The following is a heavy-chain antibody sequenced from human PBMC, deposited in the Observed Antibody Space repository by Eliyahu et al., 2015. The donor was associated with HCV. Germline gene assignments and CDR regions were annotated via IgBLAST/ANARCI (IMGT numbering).Heavy chain of an antibody. V-gene: IGHV3-21*01. J-gene: IGHJ4*02. CDR1: GFTFNSYS. CDR3: ASSRYYSDSSRYYPDY. CDR2: ISSSSSYI. D-gene: IGHD3-22*01. Sequence: EVQLVESGGGLVKPGGSLXLSCAASGFTFNSYSMKWVRQAPGKGLEWVSSISSSSSYIYYADSVKGRFTISRDNAKNSLYLQMNSLRAEDTAVYYCASSRYYSDSSRYYPDYWGQGTLVTVSS.